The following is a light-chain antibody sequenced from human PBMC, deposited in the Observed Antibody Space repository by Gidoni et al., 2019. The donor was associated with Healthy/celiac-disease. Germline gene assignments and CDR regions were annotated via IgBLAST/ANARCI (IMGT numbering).Light chain of an antibody. Sequence: EIVLTQSPATLSLSPGERATLSCRASQSVSSYLAWYKQKPGKAPRLLIYDASNRATGIPARFSGSWSGTDFTLTISSLEPEDFAVYYCQQRSNWPPIFTFGPGTKVDIK. CDR1: QSVSSY. CDR2: DAS. CDR3: QQRSNWPPIFT. V-gene: IGKV3-11*01. J-gene: IGKJ3*01.